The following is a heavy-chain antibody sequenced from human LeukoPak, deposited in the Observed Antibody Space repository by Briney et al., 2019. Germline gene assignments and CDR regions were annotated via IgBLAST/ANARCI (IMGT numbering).Heavy chain of an antibody. J-gene: IGHJ4*02. CDR1: GGTFSSYA. CDR2: FIPILGIA. D-gene: IGHD3-22*01. CDR3: ARVRVLSKYYYDSSGTLGY. Sequence: SVKVSCKASGGTFSSYAISWVRQAPGQGLEWMGRFIPILGIANYAQTFQGRVMITADESTSTVFMELSSLRSEDTAVYYCARVRVLSKYYYDSSGTLGYWGQGTLVTVSS. V-gene: IGHV1-69*04.